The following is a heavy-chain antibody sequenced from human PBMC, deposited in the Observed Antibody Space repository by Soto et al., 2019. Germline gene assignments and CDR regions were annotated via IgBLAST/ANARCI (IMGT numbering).Heavy chain of an antibody. CDR3: ARSGAYTVDSWFAP. CDR2: IYYSGST. V-gene: IGHV4-39*01. CDR1: GGSISSSSYY. Sequence: PSETLSLTCTVSGGSISSSSYYWGWIRQPPGKGLEWIGSIYYSGSTYYNPSLKSRVTISVDTSKNQFSLKLSSVTAADTAVYYCARSGAYTVDSWFAPWGQGTLVTVSS. D-gene: IGHD3-16*01. J-gene: IGHJ5*02.